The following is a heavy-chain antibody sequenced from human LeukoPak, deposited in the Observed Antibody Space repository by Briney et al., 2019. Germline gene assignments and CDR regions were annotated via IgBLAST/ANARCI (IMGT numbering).Heavy chain of an antibody. D-gene: IGHD3-22*01. CDR2: IIPILGIA. CDR3: ARAPHYYESSFCDY. CDR1: GGTFSSYT. V-gene: IGHV1-69*02. J-gene: IGHJ4*02. Sequence: SVKVSCKASGGTFSSYTISWVRQAPGQGLEWMGRIIPILGIANYAQKFQGRVTITADKSTSTAYMELSSLRSEDTAVYYCARAPHYYESSFCDYWGQGPLVTVST.